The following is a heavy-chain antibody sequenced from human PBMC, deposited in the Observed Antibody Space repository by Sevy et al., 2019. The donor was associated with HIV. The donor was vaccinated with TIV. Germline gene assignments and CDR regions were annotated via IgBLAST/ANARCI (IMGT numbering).Heavy chain of an antibody. J-gene: IGHJ6*02. CDR3: ARAAAEYYYGMDV. V-gene: IGHV4-59*01. CDR1: GVSISGYY. Sequence: SETLSLTCTVSGVSISGYYWSWIRQSPGKGLEWIGYIYYSGMTNYNPSLKSRVTISDDTSKNQFSLKLNSVTAADTAVYYCARAAAEYYYGMDVWGQGTKSPSP. D-gene: IGHD6-25*01. CDR2: IYYSGMT.